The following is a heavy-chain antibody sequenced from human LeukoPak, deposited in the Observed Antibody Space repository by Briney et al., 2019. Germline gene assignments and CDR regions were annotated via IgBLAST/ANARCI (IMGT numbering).Heavy chain of an antibody. D-gene: IGHD1-26*01. CDR2: IIPIFGTA. Sequence: SVKVSCKASGGTFSSYAISWVRQAPGQGLEWMGGIIPIFGTANYAQKFQGRVTITTDESTSTAYMELSSLRSEDTAVYYCAETRYSGSWGFDYWGQGALVTVSS. J-gene: IGHJ4*02. V-gene: IGHV1-69*05. CDR3: AETRYSGSWGFDY. CDR1: GGTFSSYA.